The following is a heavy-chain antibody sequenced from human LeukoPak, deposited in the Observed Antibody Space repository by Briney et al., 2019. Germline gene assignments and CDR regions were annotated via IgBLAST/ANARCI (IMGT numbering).Heavy chain of an antibody. Sequence: ASVKVSCKASGGTFSSYAISWVRQAPGQGLEWMGRIIPILGIANYAQKFQGRVTITADKSTSTAYMELSSLRSEDTAVYYCARAGGVVTVLRYSDLWGRGTLVTVSS. CDR1: GGTFSSYA. D-gene: IGHD4-23*01. CDR3: ARAGGVVTVLRYSDL. V-gene: IGHV1-69*04. CDR2: IIPILGIA. J-gene: IGHJ2*01.